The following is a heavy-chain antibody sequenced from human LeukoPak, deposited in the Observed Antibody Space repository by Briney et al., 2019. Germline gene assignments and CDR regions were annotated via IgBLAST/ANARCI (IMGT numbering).Heavy chain of an antibody. V-gene: IGHV3-23*01. CDR1: GFTFNYYA. CDR2: ISDNERKT. J-gene: IGHJ4*02. CDR3: ARHDRFIPH. D-gene: IGHD3-16*02. Sequence: GGSLRLSCAASGFTFNYYAMSWVRQAPGKGLEWVSGISDNERKTYYTDSVKGRFTISRDNTKNTVYLQMNILRADDTAVYFCARHDRFIPHGGQGTLVTVSS.